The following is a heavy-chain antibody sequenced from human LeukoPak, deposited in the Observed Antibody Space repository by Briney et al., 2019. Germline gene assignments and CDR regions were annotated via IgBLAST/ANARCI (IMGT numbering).Heavy chain of an antibody. J-gene: IGHJ4*02. CDR1: GGSISSYY. CDR3: ASGEMATITSIDY. V-gene: IGHV4-59*01. D-gene: IGHD5-24*01. Sequence: PSETLSPTCTVSGGSISSYYWSWVRQPPGKGLEWVGYIYYSGSTNYNPSLKRRVTISVDASKTQFSLKLSSVTAADTAVYYCASGEMATITSIDYWGQGTLVTVSS. CDR2: IYYSGST.